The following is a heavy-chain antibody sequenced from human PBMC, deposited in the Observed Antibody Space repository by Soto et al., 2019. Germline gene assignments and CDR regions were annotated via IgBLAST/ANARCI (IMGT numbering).Heavy chain of an antibody. J-gene: IGHJ1*01. CDR2: IYYSGST. CDR1: GGSISSGGYY. CDR3: ARVFQDDSSGYYPTLEYFQH. V-gene: IGHV4-31*03. D-gene: IGHD3-22*01. Sequence: PSETLSLTCTVSGGSISSGGYYWSWIRQHPGKGLEWIGYIYYSGSTYYSPSLKSRVTISVDTSKNQFSLKLSSVTAADTAVYYCARVFQDDSSGYYPTLEYFQHWGQGTLVTVSS.